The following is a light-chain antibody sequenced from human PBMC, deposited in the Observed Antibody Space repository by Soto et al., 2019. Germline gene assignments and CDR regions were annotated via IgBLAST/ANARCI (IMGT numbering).Light chain of an antibody. CDR1: NSDVGAYNY. CDR3: SSYTSDWGV. V-gene: IGLV2-14*01. CDR2: EVS. J-gene: IGLJ1*01. Sequence: QSALTQPASVSGSPGQSITISCTGTNSDVGAYNYVSWYQQYPGKAPKLIIYEVSTRPSGVSNRFSGSKSGNTASLTISGVQADDEADYYCSSYTSDWGVFGTGTKLTVL.